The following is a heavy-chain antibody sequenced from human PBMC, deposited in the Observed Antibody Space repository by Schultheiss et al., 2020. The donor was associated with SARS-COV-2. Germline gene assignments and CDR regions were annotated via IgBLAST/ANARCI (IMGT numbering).Heavy chain of an antibody. Sequence: SVKVSCKASDYTFSTYGISWVRQAPGQGLEWMGGIIPIFGTANYAQKFQGRVTMTRDTSTSTVYMELSSLRSEDTAVYYCAREGGLRSIDYWGQGTLVTVSS. J-gene: IGHJ4*02. CDR3: AREGGLRSIDY. CDR2: IIPIFGTA. D-gene: IGHD3/OR15-3a*01. V-gene: IGHV1-69*05. CDR1: DYTFSTYG.